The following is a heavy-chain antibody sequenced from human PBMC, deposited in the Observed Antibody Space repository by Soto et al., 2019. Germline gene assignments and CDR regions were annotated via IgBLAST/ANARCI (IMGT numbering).Heavy chain of an antibody. J-gene: IGHJ4*02. D-gene: IGHD3-22*01. CDR3: ANAYDSSGYYQDYFDY. CDR1: GFTFSSYA. Sequence: GGSLRLSCAASGFTFSSYAMSWVRQAPGKGLEWVSAISGSGGSTYYADSVKGRFTISRDNSKNTLYLQMNSLRAEDAAVYYCANAYDSSGYYQDYFDYWGQGTLVTVSS. V-gene: IGHV3-23*01. CDR2: ISGSGGST.